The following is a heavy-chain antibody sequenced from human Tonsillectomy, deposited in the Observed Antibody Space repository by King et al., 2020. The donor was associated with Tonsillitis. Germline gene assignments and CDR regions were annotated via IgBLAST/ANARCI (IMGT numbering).Heavy chain of an antibody. CDR3: VKGPYGSGSYYNLGSNWFDP. V-gene: IGHV3-64D*06. Sequence: VQLVESGGGLVQPGGSLRLSCSASGFTFNNYAMHWVRQAPGKGLDYVSVISSNGDSIYYADSVKGRFTISRDNSKNTLYLQMSSLRAEDTAVYYCVKGPYGSGSYYNLGSNWFDPWGQGTLVTVSS. D-gene: IGHD3-10*01. CDR1: GFTFNNYA. J-gene: IGHJ5*02. CDR2: ISSNGDSI.